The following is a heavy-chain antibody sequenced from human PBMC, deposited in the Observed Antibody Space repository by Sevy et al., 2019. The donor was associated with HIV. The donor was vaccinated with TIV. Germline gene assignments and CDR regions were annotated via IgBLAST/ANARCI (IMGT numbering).Heavy chain of an antibody. CDR3: GTGDAYDV. Sequence: GGSLRLSCAASGFTFSNSFMSWARQAPGRGLEWVGRITRKIDGETTLYAAPVKGRFTISRDDSRNTMYLQMDSLKIEDTAMYYCGTGDAYDVSGHGTTVTVSS. D-gene: IGHD7-27*01. J-gene: IGHJ3*01. CDR2: ITRKIDGETT. CDR1: GFTFSNSF. V-gene: IGHV3-15*06.